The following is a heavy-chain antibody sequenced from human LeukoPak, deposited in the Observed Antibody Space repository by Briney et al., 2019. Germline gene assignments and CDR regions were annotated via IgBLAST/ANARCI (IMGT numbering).Heavy chain of an antibody. V-gene: IGHV6-1*01. CDR3: SREDPSGYSNV. CDR2: TYYRSKWYH. J-gene: IGHJ4*02. CDR1: GDRVSSTSST. D-gene: IGHD6-13*01. Sequence: SQALSLTCVISGDRVSSTSSTWNWIRQSPSRGLEWLGRTYYRSKWYHNYAVSVESRITINPDTSKNQFSLQLTFVTPEDTAMYYCSREDPSGYSNVWGQGTLVTVSS.